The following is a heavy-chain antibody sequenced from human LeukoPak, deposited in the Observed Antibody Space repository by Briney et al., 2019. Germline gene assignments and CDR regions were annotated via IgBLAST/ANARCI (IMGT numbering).Heavy chain of an antibody. CDR1: GFTFSSYA. V-gene: IGHV3-23*01. CDR2: ISGSGGST. J-gene: IGHJ4*02. CDR3: AKLIIAAAGTWIDY. Sequence: GGSLRLSCAASGFTFSSYAMSWVRHAAGKGLECVSAISGSGGSTYYADSVKGRFTISRDNSKNTLYLQMNSLRAEDTAVYYCAKLIIAAAGTWIDYWGQGTLVTVSS. D-gene: IGHD6-13*01.